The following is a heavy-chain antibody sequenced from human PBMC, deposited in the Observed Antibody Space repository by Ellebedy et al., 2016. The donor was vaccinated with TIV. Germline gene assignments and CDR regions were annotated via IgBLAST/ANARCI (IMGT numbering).Heavy chain of an antibody. D-gene: IGHD2-2*01. CDR2: ISDSGANT. CDR3: VREGVPRGFDI. CDR1: GFTFSSYA. V-gene: IGHV3-23*01. J-gene: IGHJ3*02. Sequence: PGGSLRLSCVASGFTFSSYAMCWVRQAPGKGLEWVSTISDSGANTYFPDSVKGRFTISRDNSRNTVYLQMNNLRAEDTAVYYCVREGVPRGFDIWGQGTMVTVSS.